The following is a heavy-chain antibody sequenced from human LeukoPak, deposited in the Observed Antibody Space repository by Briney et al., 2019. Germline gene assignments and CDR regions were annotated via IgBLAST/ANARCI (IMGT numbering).Heavy chain of an antibody. Sequence: PGRSLRLSCAASGFSFSSYGMHWVRQAPGKGLEWVAVIWYDGSSKYYADSVKGRFTISRDNSKNTLYLQMNSLRAEDTAVYYCVKDRTTSYFDYWGQGTLVTVSS. CDR2: IWYDGSSK. CDR3: VKDRTTSYFDY. V-gene: IGHV3-33*06. J-gene: IGHJ4*02. CDR1: GFSFSSYG. D-gene: IGHD4-17*01.